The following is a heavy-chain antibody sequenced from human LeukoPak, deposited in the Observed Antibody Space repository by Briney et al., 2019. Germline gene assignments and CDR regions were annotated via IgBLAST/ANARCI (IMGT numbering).Heavy chain of an antibody. Sequence: SETLSLTCTVSADSISSSTYYWGWIRQPPGKGLGWIGSIYYSESTYYHPSLKSRVTISSDTSKNQFSLKLSSVTAADTAVYYCARHQKLRVGATTYFDYCGQGILVTVSS. D-gene: IGHD1-26*01. V-gene: IGHV4-39*01. CDR1: ADSISSSTYY. J-gene: IGHJ4*02. CDR2: IYYSEST. CDR3: ARHQKLRVGATTYFDY.